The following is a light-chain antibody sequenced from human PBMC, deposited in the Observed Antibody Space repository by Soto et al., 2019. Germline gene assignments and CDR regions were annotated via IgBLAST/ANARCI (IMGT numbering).Light chain of an antibody. J-gene: IGLJ2*01. Sequence: QSALTQPDSVSGSPGQSITISCTGISSYVGIYNLVSWYQQHPGRVPKLMIYEDSLRPSGVSDRFSGSKSGNTASLIISGLQAEDEADYYCCSYAYSSVVFGGGTQLTVL. CDR3: CSYAYSSVV. CDR2: EDS. CDR1: SSYVGIYNL. V-gene: IGLV2-23*01.